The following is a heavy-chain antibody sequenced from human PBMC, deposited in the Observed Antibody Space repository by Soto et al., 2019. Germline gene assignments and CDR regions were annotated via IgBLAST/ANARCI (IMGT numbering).Heavy chain of an antibody. V-gene: IGHV3-23*01. J-gene: IGHJ6*02. CDR3: ARDRHGSDWYTYYFFTLAV. CDR2: ISGSGASI. Sequence: EVHLSESGGGLVQPGESLRISCAASGFIFSDYAMTWVRQAPGRGLEWVSGISGSGASIYYADSVEGRFTISRDNSKNTLYLQMNSLRGEDTAVYYCARDRHGSDWYTYYFFTLAVWVQGTTVTVSS. D-gene: IGHD6-13*01. CDR1: GFIFSDYA.